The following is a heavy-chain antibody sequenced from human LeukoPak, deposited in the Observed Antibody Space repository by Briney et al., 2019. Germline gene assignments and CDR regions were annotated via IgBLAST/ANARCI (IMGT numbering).Heavy chain of an antibody. V-gene: IGHV3-21*01. J-gene: IGHJ4*02. CDR3: ARDRVGYGYSGFDY. Sequence: PGGSLRLSCAASGFTFSSYSMNWVRQAPGKGLEWVSSISSSSSYIYYADSVKGRFTISRDNAKNSLYLQMNSLRAEDTAVYYCARDRVGYGYSGFDYWGQGTLVTVSS. CDR1: GFTFSSYS. D-gene: IGHD5-24*01. CDR2: ISSSSSYI.